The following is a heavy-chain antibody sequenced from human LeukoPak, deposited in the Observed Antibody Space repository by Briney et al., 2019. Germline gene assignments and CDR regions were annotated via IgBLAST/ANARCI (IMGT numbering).Heavy chain of an antibody. J-gene: IGHJ5*02. CDR3: AKTLLWTYNWFDP. CDR1: GFTFSSYA. CDR2: VSDSGNNT. Sequence: GGSLRLSCAASGFTFSSYAMSWVRQAPGKGLEWVSTVSDSGNNTYYADSVKGRFTISRDNSKNTLYLQMNSLRAEDTAVYYCAKTLLWTYNWFDPWGQGTLVTVSS. V-gene: IGHV3-23*01. D-gene: IGHD3-10*01.